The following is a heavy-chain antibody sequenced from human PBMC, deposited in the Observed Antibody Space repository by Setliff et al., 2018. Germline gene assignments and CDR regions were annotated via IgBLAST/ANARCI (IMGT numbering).Heavy chain of an antibody. D-gene: IGHD3-16*01. J-gene: IGHJ4*02. V-gene: IGHV4-39*02. CDR2: IYYSGST. Sequence: ASETLSLTCTVSGGSISSSSYYWGWIRQPPGKGLEWIGSIYYSGSTYYNPSLKSRVTISVDTSKNQFSLKLSSVTAADTAVYYCAIDLNRGSFDFWGQGTLVTVS. CDR1: GGSISSSSYY. CDR3: AIDLNRGSFDF.